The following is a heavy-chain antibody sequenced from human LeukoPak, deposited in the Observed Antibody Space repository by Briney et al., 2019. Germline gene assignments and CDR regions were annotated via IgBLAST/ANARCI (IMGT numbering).Heavy chain of an antibody. Sequence: PSETLSLTCAVYGGSFSGYYWSWIRQTPGKGLERIGEINHSGSTNYNPSLKSRVTISVDTSKNQFSLKLSSVTAADTALYYCARHPAYSSGRYDWFDPWGQGTLVTVSS. V-gene: IGHV4-34*01. D-gene: IGHD6-19*01. CDR3: ARHPAYSSGRYDWFDP. CDR1: GGSFSGYY. J-gene: IGHJ5*02. CDR2: INHSGST.